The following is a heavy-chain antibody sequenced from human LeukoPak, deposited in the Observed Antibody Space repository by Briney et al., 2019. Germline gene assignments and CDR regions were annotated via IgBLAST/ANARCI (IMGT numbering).Heavy chain of an antibody. V-gene: IGHV3-48*03. Sequence: GGSLRLSCAASGFTFSSYEMNGGRRAPGKGLEWVSYISSSGNTIYYADSVKGRFTISRDNAKNSLYLQMNSLRAEDTAVYYCAELGITMIGGVWGKGTTVTISS. CDR3: AELGITMIGGV. D-gene: IGHD3-10*02. J-gene: IGHJ6*03. CDR1: GFTFSSYE. CDR2: ISSSGNTI.